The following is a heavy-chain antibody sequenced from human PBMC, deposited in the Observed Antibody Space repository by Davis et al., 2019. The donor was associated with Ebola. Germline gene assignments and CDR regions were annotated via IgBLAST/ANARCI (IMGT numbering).Heavy chain of an antibody. V-gene: IGHV3-33*01. J-gene: IGHJ6*02. Sequence: GESLKISCPASGFTFNNYAMHWVRQAPGKGLEWVAFIFYDGSQKKFADSVKGRFTISRDNSKNTVFLQMNSLRAEDTAVYYCTREGTPMDSLYFYGMDVWGQGTTVTVSS. D-gene: IGHD5/OR15-5a*01. CDR2: IFYDGSQK. CDR3: TREGTPMDSLYFYGMDV. CDR1: GFTFNNYA.